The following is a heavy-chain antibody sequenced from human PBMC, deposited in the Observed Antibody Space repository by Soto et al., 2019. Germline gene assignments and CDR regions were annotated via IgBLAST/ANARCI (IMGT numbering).Heavy chain of an antibody. CDR2: ITISSNKI. CDR3: ARDYYYDSSGYSPLDY. Sequence: GSRRSPCAALGLTFTRESRNWVPQAPGKGLEWVSSITISSNKIYYADSVKGRFTISRDNAKNSLYLQMNSLRAEDTAVYYCARDYYYDSSGYSPLDYWGHGTLVTSPQ. D-gene: IGHD3-22*01. V-gene: IGHV3-21*01. J-gene: IGHJ4*01. CDR1: GLTFTRES.